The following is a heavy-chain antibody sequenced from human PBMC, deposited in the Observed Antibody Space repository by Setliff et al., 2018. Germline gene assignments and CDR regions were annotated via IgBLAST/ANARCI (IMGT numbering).Heavy chain of an antibody. CDR1: GYTFTSYG. J-gene: IGHJ6*02. CDR2: ISAYNGNK. Sequence: ASVKVSCKASGYTFTSYGISWVRQAPGQGLEWMGWISAYNGNKNYAQKLQGRVTMTTDTSTSTAYMELRSLRSDDTAVYYCARVMGSWELLRGYYYYGMDVWGQGTTVTVSS. V-gene: IGHV1-18*01. D-gene: IGHD1-26*01. CDR3: ARVMGSWELLRGYYYYGMDV.